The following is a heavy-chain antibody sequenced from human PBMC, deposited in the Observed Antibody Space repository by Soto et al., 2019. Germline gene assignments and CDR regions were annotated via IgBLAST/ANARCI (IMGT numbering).Heavy chain of an antibody. CDR2: INHSGST. CDR1: GGSFSGYY. J-gene: IGHJ5*02. D-gene: IGHD1-26*01. Sequence: QVQLQQWGAGLLKPSETLSLTCAVYGGSFSGYYWSWIRQPPGKGLEWIGEINHSGSTNYNPSLKSRVTISVDTSKNQFYLKLSYVTAADTAVYYCARAPLVPELASNWFDPWGQGTLVTVSS. V-gene: IGHV4-34*01. CDR3: ARAPLVPELASNWFDP.